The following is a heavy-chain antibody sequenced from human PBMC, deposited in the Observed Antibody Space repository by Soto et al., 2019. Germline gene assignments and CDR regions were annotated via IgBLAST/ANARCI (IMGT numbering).Heavy chain of an antibody. V-gene: IGHV3-11*01. J-gene: IGHJ6*02. Sequence: PGGSLRLSCAASGFTFSDYYMSWIRQAPGKGLEWVSYISSSGSTIYYADSVKGRFTISRDNAKNSLYLQMNSLRAEDTAVYYCARDLGYIVVVPAPGIMDVWGQGTTVTVSS. D-gene: IGHD2-2*01. CDR2: ISSSGSTI. CDR1: GFTFSDYY. CDR3: ARDLGYIVVVPAPGIMDV.